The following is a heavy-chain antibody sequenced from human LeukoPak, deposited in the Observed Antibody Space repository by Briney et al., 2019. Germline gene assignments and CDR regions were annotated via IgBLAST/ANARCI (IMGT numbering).Heavy chain of an antibody. Sequence: GGSLRLSCAASGCTFSGYSMNWVRQAPGKGLEWVAYISGSSSTIYIADSVTGRFTISRDNAKNSLYLQMNSLRAEDTALYYCARGQGDFWSGSYYYYYMDVWGKGTTVTVSS. V-gene: IGHV3-48*04. CDR3: ARGQGDFWSGSYYYYYMDV. CDR1: GCTFSGYS. J-gene: IGHJ6*03. D-gene: IGHD3-3*01. CDR2: ISGSSSTI.